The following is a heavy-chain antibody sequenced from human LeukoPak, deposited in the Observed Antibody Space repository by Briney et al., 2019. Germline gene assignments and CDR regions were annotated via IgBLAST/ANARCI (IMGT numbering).Heavy chain of an antibody. CDR2: VNSYNRNT. CDR3: VRDAGGSLKEWLADY. V-gene: IGHV1-18*01. J-gene: IGHJ4*02. Sequence: ASVKVSCKASGYTFTTYGISWVRLDSGQGLEWMGWVNSYNRNTNYEQRFQGRVIMTTDTSTSTAYMELRSLTSDDTAVYYCVRDAGGSLKEWLADYWGRGTLVTVSS. CDR1: GYTFTTYG. D-gene: IGHD6-19*01.